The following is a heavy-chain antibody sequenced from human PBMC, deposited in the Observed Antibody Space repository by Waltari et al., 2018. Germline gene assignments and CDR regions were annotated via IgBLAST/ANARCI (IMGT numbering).Heavy chain of an antibody. CDR1: GFTFSSYA. CDR3: ASRPYSSGWYYLDY. V-gene: IGHV3-23*01. D-gene: IGHD6-19*01. J-gene: IGHJ4*02. Sequence: EVQLLESGGGLVQPGGSLRLSCAASGFTFSSYAMSWVRQAPGKGLEWVSAISGSGGSTYYADSVKGRFTISRDNSKNTLYLQMNSLRAEDTAVYYCASRPYSSGWYYLDYWGQGTLVTVSS. CDR2: ISGSGGST.